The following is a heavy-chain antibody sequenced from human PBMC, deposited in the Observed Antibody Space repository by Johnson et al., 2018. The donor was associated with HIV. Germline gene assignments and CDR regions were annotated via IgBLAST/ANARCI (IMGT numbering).Heavy chain of an antibody. CDR2: IRYDGSNK. D-gene: IGHD3-16*02. V-gene: IGHV3-30*02. CDR3: ARGLMITFGGVIVPYAFDI. Sequence: QMLLVESGGGVVQPGGSLRLSCAASGFTFSSYGMHWVRQAPGKGLEWVAFIRYDGSNKYYADYVKGRFTISRDNSKNTLYLQMNSLRVEDTALYNCARGLMITFGGVIVPYAFDIWGQGTMVTVSS. CDR1: GFTFSSYG. J-gene: IGHJ3*02.